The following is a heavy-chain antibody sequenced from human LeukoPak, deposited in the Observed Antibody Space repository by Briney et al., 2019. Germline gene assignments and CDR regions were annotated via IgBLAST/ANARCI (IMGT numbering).Heavy chain of an antibody. CDR2: ISSSSSTI. Sequence: LSLTCTVSGYSISSGYYWGWIRQPPGKGLEWVSYISSSSSTIYYADSVKGRFTISRDNAKNSLYLQMNSLRAEDTAVYYCARAKRVAQQWLVVAVSFDYWGQGTLVTVSS. V-gene: IGHV3-11*04. CDR1: GYSISSGYY. CDR3: ARAKRVAQQWLVVAVSFDY. J-gene: IGHJ4*02. D-gene: IGHD6-19*01.